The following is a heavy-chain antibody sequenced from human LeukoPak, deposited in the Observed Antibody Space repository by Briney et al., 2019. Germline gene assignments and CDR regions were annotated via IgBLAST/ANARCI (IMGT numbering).Heavy chain of an antibody. CDR1: GYTFTGYY. Sequence: ASVKVSCKASGYTFTGYYMHWVRQAPGQGLEWMGWINPNSDGTNYAQKFQGRVTMTRDTSISTAYMELSRLRSDDTAVYYCARNSGDAGWFDPWGRGTLVTVSS. V-gene: IGHV1-2*02. D-gene: IGHD5-12*01. CDR3: ARNSGDAGWFDP. J-gene: IGHJ5*02. CDR2: INPNSDGT.